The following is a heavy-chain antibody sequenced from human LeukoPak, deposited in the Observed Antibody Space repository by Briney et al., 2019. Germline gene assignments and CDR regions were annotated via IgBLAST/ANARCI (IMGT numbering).Heavy chain of an antibody. D-gene: IGHD3-3*01. J-gene: IGHJ6*02. CDR1: GGSISSYY. CDR3: ARFKYDFWSGSRSYYFYGMDV. CDR2: IYYSGTT. Sequence: SETLSLTCTVSGGSISSYYWSWIRQPPGKGLEWIGYIYYSGTTNYNPSLKSRVTISVDTSKNQFSLKLSSVTAADTAVYYCARFKYDFWSGSRSYYFYGMDVWGQGTTVTVSS. V-gene: IGHV4-59*08.